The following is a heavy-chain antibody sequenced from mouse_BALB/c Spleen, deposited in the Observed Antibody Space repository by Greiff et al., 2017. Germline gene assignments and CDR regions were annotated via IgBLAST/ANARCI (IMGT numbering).Heavy chain of an antibody. CDR3: ARGYGSSFEYFDY. V-gene: IGHV1-9*01. J-gene: IGHJ2*01. CDR2: ILPGSGST. D-gene: IGHD1-1*01. Sequence: LVESGAELMKPGASVKISCKATGYTFSSYWIEWVKQRPGHGLEWIGEILPGSGSTNYNEKFKGKATFTADTSSNTAYMQLSSLTSEDSAVYYCARGYGSSFEYFDYWGQGTTLTVSS. CDR1: GYTFSSYW.